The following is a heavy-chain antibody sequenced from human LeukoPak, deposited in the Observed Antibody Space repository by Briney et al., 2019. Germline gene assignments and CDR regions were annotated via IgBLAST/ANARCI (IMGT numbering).Heavy chain of an antibody. V-gene: IGHV4-39*01. CDR3: ARHLRGDVIAGYYYGMDV. Sequence: SETLSLTCTVSGDSISSSDYYWGWIRQPPGKGLEWIGSIYYSGSTYYNPSLKSRVTISVDTSKNQFSLRLSSVTAADTAVYYCARHLRGDVIAGYYYGMDVWGQGTTVTVSS. D-gene: IGHD6-13*01. CDR1: GDSISSSDYY. J-gene: IGHJ6*02. CDR2: IYYSGST.